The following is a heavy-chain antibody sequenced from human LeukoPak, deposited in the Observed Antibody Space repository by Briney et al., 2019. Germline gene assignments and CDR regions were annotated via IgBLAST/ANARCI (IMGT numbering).Heavy chain of an antibody. Sequence: GGSLRLSCVTSGFSFSNYWMHWVRQVPGKGLEWVSGISGSGTSTYYADSVKGRFTISRDNSKNTLYLQMNSLRAEDTAVYYCAKPAGWYYDSSGYFNYWGQGILVTVSS. CDR2: ISGSGTST. CDR3: AKPAGWYYDSSGYFNY. J-gene: IGHJ4*02. CDR1: GFSFSNYW. V-gene: IGHV3-23*01. D-gene: IGHD3-22*01.